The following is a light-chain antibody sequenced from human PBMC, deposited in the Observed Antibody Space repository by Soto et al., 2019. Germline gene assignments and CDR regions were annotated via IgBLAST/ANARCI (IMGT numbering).Light chain of an antibody. CDR2: KAS. Sequence: DIQMTQSPSTLSGSVGDRVTITCRASQTISSWLAWYQQKPGKAPKLLIYKASTLKSGVPSRFSGSGSGTEFTLTINSLQPDDFATYYCQQSYTIPITFGQGTRLEIK. CDR1: QTISSW. J-gene: IGKJ5*01. CDR3: QQSYTIPIT. V-gene: IGKV1-5*03.